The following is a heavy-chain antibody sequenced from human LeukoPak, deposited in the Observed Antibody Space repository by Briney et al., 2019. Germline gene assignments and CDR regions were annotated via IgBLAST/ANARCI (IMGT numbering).Heavy chain of an antibody. Sequence: GGSLRLSCAASGFTFSSYWMSWVRQAPGKGLEWVANIKQDGSEKYYVDSVKGRFTISRDNAKNSLYLQMNSLRSEDTAVYYCARVSERRTGDYDAFDIWGQGTIVTVSS. V-gene: IGHV3-7*03. CDR2: IKQDGSEK. CDR1: GFTFSSYW. D-gene: IGHD1/OR15-1a*01. J-gene: IGHJ3*02. CDR3: ARVSERRTGDYDAFDI.